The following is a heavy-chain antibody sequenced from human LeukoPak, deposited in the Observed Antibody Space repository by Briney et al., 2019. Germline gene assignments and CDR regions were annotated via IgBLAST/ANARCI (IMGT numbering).Heavy chain of an antibody. CDR3: ARANWFDP. J-gene: IGHJ5*02. CDR1: GFTFSSYW. CDR2: IKPDGSDK. V-gene: IGHV3-7*04. Sequence: GGSLRLSCAASGFTFSSYWMSWVRQAPGKGLEWVAQIKPDGSDKYYVDSVKGRFTISRDNAKNSLNLQMNSLRAEDTAVYYCARANWFDPWGQGTLVTVSS.